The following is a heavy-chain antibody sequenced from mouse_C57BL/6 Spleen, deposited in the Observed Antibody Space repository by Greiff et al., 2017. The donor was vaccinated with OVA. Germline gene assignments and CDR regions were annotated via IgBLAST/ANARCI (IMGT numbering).Heavy chain of an antibody. CDR1: GYTFTDYY. Sequence: VQRVESGPELVKPGASVKISCKASGYTFTDYYINWVKQRPGQGLEWIGWIYPGSGNTKYNEKFKGKATLTVDTSSSTAYMQLSSLTSEDSAVYFCAREEDLYAMDYWGQGTSVTVSS. CDR3: AREEDLYAMDY. V-gene: IGHV1-84*01. J-gene: IGHJ4*01. CDR2: IYPGSGNT.